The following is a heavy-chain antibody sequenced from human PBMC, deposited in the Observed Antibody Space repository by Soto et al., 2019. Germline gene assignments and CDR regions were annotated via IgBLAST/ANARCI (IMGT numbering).Heavy chain of an antibody. CDR2: IYPGDSDT. CDR3: AGPKYSGNYFPHY. D-gene: IGHD1-26*01. Sequence: GESLKISCKGSGYRFTNNWIGWVRQVPGKGLEWMGIIYPGDSDTRYSPSFLGQVTISVDKSISTAYLQWSSLKASDTAMYYCAGPKYSGNYFPHYWGQGTLVTVS. V-gene: IGHV5-51*01. CDR1: GYRFTNNW. J-gene: IGHJ4*02.